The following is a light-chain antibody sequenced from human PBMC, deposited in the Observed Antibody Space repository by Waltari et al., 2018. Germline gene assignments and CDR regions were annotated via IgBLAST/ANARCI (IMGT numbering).Light chain of an antibody. CDR3: QQYDISPLT. CDR2: GAS. CDR1: QTVRTTY. J-gene: IGKJ4*01. Sequence: EIVLTQSPGTLSLSPGERATLSCRTSQTVRTTYLAWYQQKPGQAPTLLIDGASSRATGIPDRFSGSGSGTDFSLTISSLEPEDFAVDYCQQYDISPLTFGGGTKVEIK. V-gene: IGKV3-20*01.